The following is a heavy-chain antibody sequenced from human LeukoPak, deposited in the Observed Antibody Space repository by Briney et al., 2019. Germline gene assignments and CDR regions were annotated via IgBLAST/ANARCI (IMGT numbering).Heavy chain of an antibody. V-gene: IGHV4-61*02. J-gene: IGHJ5*02. Sequence: SQTLSLTCTVSGDSISSGNYFWAWLRQSAGKGLEWIGRIHSDGLANYNPSLRSRVTISVDTSNNQFSLKVKSVTAADTATYYCARDRQLGWFGPWGQGILVTVSS. D-gene: IGHD3-16*01. CDR2: IHSDGLA. CDR1: GDSISSGNYF. CDR3: ARDRQLGWFGP.